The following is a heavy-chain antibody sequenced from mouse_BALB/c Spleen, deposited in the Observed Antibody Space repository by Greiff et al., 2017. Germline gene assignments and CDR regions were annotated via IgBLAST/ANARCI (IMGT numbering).Heavy chain of an antibody. D-gene: IGHD1-1*01. Sequence: VKLMESGPGLVAPSQSLSITCTVSGFSLTSYGVHWVRQPPGKGLEWLGVIWAGGSTNYNSALMSRLSISKDNSKSQVFLKMNSLQTDDTAMYYCARDIPYYYGSSYNYAMDYWGQGTSVTVSS. J-gene: IGHJ4*01. CDR2: IWAGGST. V-gene: IGHV2-9*02. CDR1: GFSLTSYG. CDR3: ARDIPYYYGSSYNYAMDY.